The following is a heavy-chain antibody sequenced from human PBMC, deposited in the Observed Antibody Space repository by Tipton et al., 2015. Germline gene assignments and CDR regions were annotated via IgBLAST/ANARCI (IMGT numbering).Heavy chain of an antibody. D-gene: IGHD3-3*01. CDR2: MYYGGTT. CDR3: TRYVYGVIPSGVY. CDR1: GVSISSRNW. J-gene: IGHJ4*02. Sequence: TLSLTCDVSGVSISSRNWWSWVRQPPGKGLEWIGEMYYGGTTNYNPSLKSRVTMSPDKAKNQFSLRLISVTAADTAIYYCTRYVYGVIPSGVYWGQGTLVTVSS. V-gene: IGHV4-4*02.